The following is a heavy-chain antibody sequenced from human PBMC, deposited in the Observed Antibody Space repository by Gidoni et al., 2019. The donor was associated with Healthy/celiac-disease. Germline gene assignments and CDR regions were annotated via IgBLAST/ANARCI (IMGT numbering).Heavy chain of an antibody. J-gene: IGHJ4*02. CDR1: GFTFSSYG. Sequence: QVQLVESGGGVVQPGRSLRLSCAASGFTFSSYGMHWVRQAPGKGLGWVAVIWYDGSNKYYADSVKGRFTISRDNSKNTLYLQMNSLRAEDTAVYYCARDYGDTTDLWGYWGQGTLVTVSS. CDR3: ARDYGDTTDLWGY. D-gene: IGHD4-17*01. V-gene: IGHV3-33*01. CDR2: IWYDGSNK.